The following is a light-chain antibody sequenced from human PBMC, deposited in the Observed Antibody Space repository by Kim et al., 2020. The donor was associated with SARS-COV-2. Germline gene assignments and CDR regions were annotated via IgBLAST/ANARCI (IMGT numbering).Light chain of an antibody. J-gene: IGLJ3*02. CDR2: NNSDGTH. V-gene: IGLV4-69*01. Sequence: QLVLTQSPSASASLGASVRLTCTLSSGHSTYAIAWHQQQPGKGPRFLLKNNSDGTHTTGDGIPDRFSGSNSGAARYLTISSLHPEDEADYYCQTWATGMQVFGGGTQLTVL. CDR1: SGHSTYA. CDR3: QTWATGMQV.